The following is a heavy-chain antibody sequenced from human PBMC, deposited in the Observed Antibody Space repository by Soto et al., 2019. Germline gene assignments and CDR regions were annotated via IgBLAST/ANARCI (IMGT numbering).Heavy chain of an antibody. V-gene: IGHV3-23*01. CDR1: GFSFTNFA. CDR2: IGASGDIT. CDR3: ATWHEREHAYDV. Sequence: EVQLLESGGGLVQPGGSLRLSCAASGFSFTNFAMSWVRQAPGKGLEWVAGIGASGDITWYADSVKGRLSISRDNSKTTVYLQMNGLRPDDTAVYYCATWHEREHAYDVWGQGTTVTVSS. J-gene: IGHJ3*01. D-gene: IGHD1-1*01.